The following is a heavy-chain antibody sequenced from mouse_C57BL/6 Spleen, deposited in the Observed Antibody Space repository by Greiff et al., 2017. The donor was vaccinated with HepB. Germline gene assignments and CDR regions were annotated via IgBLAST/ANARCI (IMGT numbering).Heavy chain of an antibody. CDR1: GYTFTSYW. Sequence: VQLQQSGAELVKPGASVKLSCKASGYTFTSYWMHWVKQRPGQGLEWIGMIHPNSGSTNYNEKFKSKATLTVDKSSSTAYMQLSSLTSEDSAVYYGARGLSGGSLAYWGQGTLVTVSA. V-gene: IGHV1-64*01. CDR2: IHPNSGST. D-gene: IGHD1-1*02. J-gene: IGHJ3*01. CDR3: ARGLSGGSLAY.